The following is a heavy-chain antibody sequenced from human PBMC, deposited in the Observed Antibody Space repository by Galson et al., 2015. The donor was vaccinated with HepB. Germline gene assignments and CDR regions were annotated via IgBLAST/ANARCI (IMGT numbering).Heavy chain of an antibody. CDR2: IDPSDSYT. D-gene: IGHD4-17*01. J-gene: IGHJ3*02. CDR3: ATGTRLRSTDDAFDI. Sequence: QSGAEVKKPGESLRISCKGSGYSFTSYWISWVRQMPGKGLEWMGRIDPSDSYTNYSPSFQGHVTISADKSISTAYLQWSSLKASDTAMYYCATGTRLRSTDDAFDIWGQGTMVTVSS. CDR1: GYSFTSYW. V-gene: IGHV5-10-1*01.